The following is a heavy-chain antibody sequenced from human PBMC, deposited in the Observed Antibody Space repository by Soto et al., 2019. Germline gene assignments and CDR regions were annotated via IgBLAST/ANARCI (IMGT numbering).Heavy chain of an antibody. Sequence: QVQLQESGPGLVKPSQTLSLTCTVSGGSISSGDYYWSWIRQPPGKGLEWIGYIYYSGSTYYNPYLKSRVTIAVDTSKNQFALKLSSVTAADTAVYYCARDLRSGYPGSFDYWGQGTLVTVSS. D-gene: IGHD3-22*01. CDR3: ARDLRSGYPGSFDY. CDR2: IYYSGST. V-gene: IGHV4-30-4*01. J-gene: IGHJ4*02. CDR1: GGSISSGDYY.